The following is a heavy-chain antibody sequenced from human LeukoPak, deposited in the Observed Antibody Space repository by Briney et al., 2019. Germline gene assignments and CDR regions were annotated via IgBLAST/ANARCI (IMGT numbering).Heavy chain of an antibody. CDR2: IYHSGKT. CDR3: ARGAGYYFDF. J-gene: IGHJ4*02. V-gene: IGHV4-31*03. D-gene: IGHD6-19*01. CDR1: GDSISSSYY. Sequence: SETLSLTCTVSGDSISSSYYWSWFRQLPGKGLEWIGFIYHSGKTYYNPSHKSRFTISIDTSKNQFSLTVSSVPAAATAVYYGARGAGYYFDFWGQGTRVTVSS.